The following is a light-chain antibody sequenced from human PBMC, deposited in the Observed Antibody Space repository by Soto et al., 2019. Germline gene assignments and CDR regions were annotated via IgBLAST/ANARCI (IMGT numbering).Light chain of an antibody. CDR3: QQSYSITS. CDR1: QSINSH. CDR2: EAS. Sequence: DIQLTQSPPSLSASVGDGVTITCRSSQSINSHLNWYQQKTGKAPKLLIFEASSLHSGVPSRFGGSGSGTDFTLTITSLQPEDSATYYCQQSYSITSFGGGTKVEIK. J-gene: IGKJ4*01. V-gene: IGKV1-39*01.